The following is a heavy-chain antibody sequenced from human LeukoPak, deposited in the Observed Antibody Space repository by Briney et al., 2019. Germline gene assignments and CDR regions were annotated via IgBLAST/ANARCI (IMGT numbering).Heavy chain of an antibody. CDR1: GFTFKNYA. Sequence: GGSLRLSCAASGFTFKNYAMNWVRQAPGKGLEWVSAISGSGDSTYYADSVKGRFTISRDNSKNTLFLQMNSLRADDTAVYYCAGHPSTVTSTIDYWGQGTLVTVSS. J-gene: IGHJ4*02. D-gene: IGHD4-17*01. CDR2: ISGSGDST. V-gene: IGHV3-23*01. CDR3: AGHPSTVTSTIDY.